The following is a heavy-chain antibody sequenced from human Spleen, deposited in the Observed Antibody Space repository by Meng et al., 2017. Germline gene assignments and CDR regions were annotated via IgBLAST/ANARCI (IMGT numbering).Heavy chain of an antibody. CDR3: ARGKQSSDYEWATFYYYAMDV. J-gene: IGHJ6*02. CDR2: ISSSSSYI. CDR1: GFTFSDYS. V-gene: IGHV3-21*01. Sequence: GESLKISCAVSGFTFSDYSMKWVRQAPGKGLEWVSSISSSSSYIYNADSVKGRFTISRDNAQNSLFLQMNSLRAEDTAVYYCARGKQSSDYEWATFYYYAMDVWGQGTTVTVSS. D-gene: IGHD5-12*01.